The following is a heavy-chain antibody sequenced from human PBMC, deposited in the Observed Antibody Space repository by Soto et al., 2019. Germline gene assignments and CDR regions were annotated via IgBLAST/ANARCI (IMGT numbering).Heavy chain of an antibody. Sequence: SVKVSCKASGGTFSSYAISWVRQAPGQGLEWMGGITPIFGTANYAQKFQGRVTITADESTSTAYMELSSLRSEDTAVYYCAREGYYDSSGYYLRLYYYYYYGMDVWGQGTTVTVSS. CDR3: AREGYYDSSGYYLRLYYYYYYGMDV. J-gene: IGHJ6*02. D-gene: IGHD3-22*01. V-gene: IGHV1-69*13. CDR2: ITPIFGTA. CDR1: GGTFSSYA.